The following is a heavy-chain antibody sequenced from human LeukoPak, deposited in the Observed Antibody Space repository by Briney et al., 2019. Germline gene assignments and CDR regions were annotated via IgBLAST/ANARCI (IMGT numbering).Heavy chain of an antibody. J-gene: IGHJ4*02. D-gene: IGHD3-10*01. Sequence: GASVKVSCKASGYTFTGYYMHWVRQAPGQGLEWIGWINPNSGGTNYAQKFQGRVTMTRNTSISTAYMELSSLRSEDTAVYYCASGSGSSPVDEWGQGTLVTVSS. CDR1: GYTFTGYY. V-gene: IGHV1-2*02. CDR2: INPNSGGT. CDR3: ASGSGSSPVDE.